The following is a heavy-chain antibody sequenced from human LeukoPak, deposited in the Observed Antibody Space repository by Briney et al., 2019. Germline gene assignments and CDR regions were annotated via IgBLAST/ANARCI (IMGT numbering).Heavy chain of an antibody. D-gene: IGHD3-9*01. Sequence: SETLSLTCTVSGATLSNTNFYWGWIRQPPGTGLQWIGNIYYSGSTYNNPSLSSRVSMSVDTSKNQFSLKMTSVTAADTAVYYCARLTKGRYFDYIFDYWGQGTLFTVST. CDR3: ARLTKGRYFDYIFDY. J-gene: IGHJ4*02. V-gene: IGHV4-39*01. CDR2: IYYSGST. CDR1: GATLSNTNFY.